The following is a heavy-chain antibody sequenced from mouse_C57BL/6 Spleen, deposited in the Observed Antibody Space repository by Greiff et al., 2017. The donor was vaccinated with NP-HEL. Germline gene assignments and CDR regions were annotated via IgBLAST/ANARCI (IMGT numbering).Heavy chain of an antibody. D-gene: IGHD2-1*01. V-gene: IGHV2-9-1*01. CDR1: GFSLTSYA. Sequence: VKLEESGPGLVAPSQSLSITCTVSGFSLTSYAISWVRQPPGKGLEWLGVIWTGGGTNYNSALKSRLSISKDNSKSQVFLKMNSLQTDDTARYYCARNQGNYFLGYAMDYWGQGTSVTVSS. CDR3: ARNQGNYFLGYAMDY. J-gene: IGHJ4*01. CDR2: IWTGGGT.